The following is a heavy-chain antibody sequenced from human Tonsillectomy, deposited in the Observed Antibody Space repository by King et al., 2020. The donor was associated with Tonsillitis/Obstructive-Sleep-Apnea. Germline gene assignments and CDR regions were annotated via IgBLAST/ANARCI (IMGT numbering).Heavy chain of an antibody. D-gene: IGHD6-13*01. CDR2: INSDGSST. V-gene: IGHV3-74*01. CDR1: GFTFSSYW. CDR3: ARDPSSSWSSDAFDI. J-gene: IGHJ3*02. Sequence: VQLVESGGGLVQPGGYLRLSCAASGFTFSSYWMHWVRQAQGKGLVWVSRINSDGSSTSYADSVKGRFTISRDNAKNTLYLQMNSLRAEDTAVYYCARDPSSSWSSDAFDIWGQGTMVTVS.